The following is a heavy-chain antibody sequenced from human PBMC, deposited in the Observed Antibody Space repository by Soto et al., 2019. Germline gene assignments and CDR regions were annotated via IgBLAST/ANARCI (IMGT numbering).Heavy chain of an antibody. J-gene: IGHJ3*02. CDR3: ARADGNLRDAFDI. V-gene: IGHV1-8*01. D-gene: IGHD1-26*01. Sequence: QVQLVQSGAEVKKPGASVRLSCKASGYTFNNYDIHWVRQAAGQGLEWMGWMNPNSGNTGYAHKFQGRLTVTRNTSMSTDYMELRSLRSEDTAVYYCARADGNLRDAFDIWGQGTVVTVSP. CDR1: GYTFNNYD. CDR2: MNPNSGNT.